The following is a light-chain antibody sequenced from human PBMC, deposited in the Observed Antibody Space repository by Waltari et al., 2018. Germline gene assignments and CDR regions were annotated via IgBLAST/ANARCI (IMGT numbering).Light chain of an antibody. CDR3: AAWDNSLGRWV. V-gene: IGLV1-47*01. J-gene: IGLJ3*02. CDR2: RND. CDR1: SSNIGNNY. Sequence: QSVLTQPPSASGTPGQRVTISCSGISSNIGNNYVFWYQQLPGKAPKLLIYRNDQRPSGVPVRFSASTSVTSASLAIGGLRSEDEAIYHCAAWDNSLGRWVFGEGTKLTVL.